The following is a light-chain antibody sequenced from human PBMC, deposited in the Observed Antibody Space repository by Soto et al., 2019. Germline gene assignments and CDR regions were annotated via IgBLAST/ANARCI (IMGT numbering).Light chain of an antibody. Sequence: SALTQPASVSGSPGQSITISCTRTSSDVGTYNYVSWYQQYPGKAPKLMIYDVTNRPSGVSNRFSGSKSGNTASLTISGLRAEDEADYYCNTYTGTASRYAFGTGTKVTVL. CDR3: NTYTGTASRYA. CDR2: DVT. J-gene: IGLJ1*01. CDR1: SSDVGTYNY. V-gene: IGLV2-14*01.